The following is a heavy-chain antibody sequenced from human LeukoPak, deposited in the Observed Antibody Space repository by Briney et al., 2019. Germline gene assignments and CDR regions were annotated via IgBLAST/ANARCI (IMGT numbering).Heavy chain of an antibody. D-gene: IGHD6-19*01. CDR3: ARSAGYSSGWMNY. J-gene: IGHJ4*02. CDR1: GGSFSGYY. Sequence: SETLSLTCAVYGGSFSGYYWSWIRQPPGKGLEWIGEINHSGSTNYNPFLKSRVTISVDKSKNQFSLRLSSVTAADTAVYYCARSAGYSSGWMNYWGQGTLVTVSS. CDR2: INHSGST. V-gene: IGHV4-34*01.